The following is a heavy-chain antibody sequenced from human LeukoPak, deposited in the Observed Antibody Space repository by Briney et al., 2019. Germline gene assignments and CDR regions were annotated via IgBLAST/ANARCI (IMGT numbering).Heavy chain of an antibody. CDR2: ISGSGGST. Sequence: QPGGSLRLSCAASGFTFSSYAMTWVRQAPGKGLEWVSAISGSGGSTYYADSVKGRFTISRDNSKNTLYLQMNSLRAEDTAVYYCANFGSGSYVGGFDYWGQGTLVTVSS. V-gene: IGHV3-23*01. J-gene: IGHJ4*02. CDR1: GFTFSSYA. CDR3: ANFGSGSYVGGFDY. D-gene: IGHD3-10*01.